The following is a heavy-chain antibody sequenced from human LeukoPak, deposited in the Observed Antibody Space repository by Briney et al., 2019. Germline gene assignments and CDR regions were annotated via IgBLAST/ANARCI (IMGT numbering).Heavy chain of an antibody. CDR3: ARRLYSSSYWYFDL. J-gene: IGHJ2*01. V-gene: IGHV4-38-2*01. CDR1: GYSISSGYY. D-gene: IGHD6-6*01. CDR2: IYHSGST. Sequence: SETLSLTCAVSGYSISSGYYWGWIRQPPGKGLEWIGSIYHSGSTYYNPSLKSRVTISVDTSKNQFSLKLSSVTAVDTAVYYCARRLYSSSYWYFDLWGRGTLVTVSS.